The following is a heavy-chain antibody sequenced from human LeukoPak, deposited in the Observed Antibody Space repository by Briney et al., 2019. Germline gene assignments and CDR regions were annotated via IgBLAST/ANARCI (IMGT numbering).Heavy chain of an antibody. Sequence: PSETLSLTCTVSGGSISSGGYYWSWIRQHPGKGLEWIGYIYYSGSTYYNPSLKSRVTISVDRSKNQFSLKLSSVTAADTAVYYCARRGYSGVVPAAPSGYFDYWGQGTLVTVSS. D-gene: IGHD2-2*01. CDR3: ARRGYSGVVPAAPSGYFDY. J-gene: IGHJ4*02. CDR1: GGSISSGGYY. V-gene: IGHV4-31*03. CDR2: IYYSGST.